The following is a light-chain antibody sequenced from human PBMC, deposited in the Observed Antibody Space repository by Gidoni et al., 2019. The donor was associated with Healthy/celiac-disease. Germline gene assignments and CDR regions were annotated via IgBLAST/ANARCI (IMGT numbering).Light chain of an antibody. CDR1: QSVSSY. V-gene: IGKV3-11*01. CDR2: DSS. Sequence: EIVLPQSPATLSLSPGERATISCRASQSVSSYLAWYQQKPGQAPRLLIYDSSNRSTGIPAMFSGSGSGTDFTLTISILEPEDFAVYYCQQRSKGLTFGGXTKVEIK. CDR3: QQRSKGLT. J-gene: IGKJ4*01.